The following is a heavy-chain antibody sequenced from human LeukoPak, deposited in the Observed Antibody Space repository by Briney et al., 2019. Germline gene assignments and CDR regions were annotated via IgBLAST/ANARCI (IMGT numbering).Heavy chain of an antibody. CDR3: ARSYDNSGYYYYGMDV. V-gene: IGHV4-39*07. J-gene: IGHJ6*02. CDR1: GGSIRSSYYY. D-gene: IGHD3-22*01. Sequence: PSETLSLTCTVSGGSIRSSYYYWGWIRQPTGKGLEWIGSIYDSGSTAYNPSLKSRVTISLDTSKNQFSLKLSSVTSADTAVYYCARSYDNSGYYYYGMDVWGQGTTVTVSS. CDR2: IYDSGST.